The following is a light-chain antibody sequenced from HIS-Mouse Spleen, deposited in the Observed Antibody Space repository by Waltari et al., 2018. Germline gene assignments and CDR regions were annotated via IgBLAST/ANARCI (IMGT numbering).Light chain of an antibody. V-gene: IGLV2-14*03. CDR2: DVS. CDR1: SSDVGGYTY. Sequence: QSALTQPASVSGSPGQSITISCTGTSSDVGGYTYVSWYHQHPGKAPKLMIYDVSNRPSGVSNRFSGSKSGNTASLTISGLQAEDEADYYCSSYTSSSTYVFGTGTKVTVL. CDR3: SSYTSSSTYV. J-gene: IGLJ1*01.